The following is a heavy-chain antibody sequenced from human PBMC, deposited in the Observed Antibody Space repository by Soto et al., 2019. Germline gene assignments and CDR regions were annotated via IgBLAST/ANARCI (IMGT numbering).Heavy chain of an antibody. J-gene: IGHJ6*02. CDR3: ARVRYNWNDGAYYYHGMDV. CDR1: GYTFTIYG. Sequence: GASVKVSCKASGYTFTIYGISWVRQAPGQGLEWMGWISAYNGNTNSAQKLQGRVTMTTDTSTSTAYMELRSLRSDDTAVYYCARVRYNWNDGAYYYHGMDVWGQGTMVTVSS. V-gene: IGHV1-18*01. CDR2: ISAYNGNT. D-gene: IGHD1-20*01.